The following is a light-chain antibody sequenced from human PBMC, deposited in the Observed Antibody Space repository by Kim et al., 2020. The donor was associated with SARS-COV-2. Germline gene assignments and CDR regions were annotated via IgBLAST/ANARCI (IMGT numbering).Light chain of an antibody. J-gene: IGLJ3*02. CDR3: LLSYSGARV. Sequence: QAVVTQEPSLTVSPGGTVTLTCGSSTGAVTSGHYPYWFQQKPGQAPRTLIYETSNKYSWTPARFSGSLLGGKAALTLSGAQPEDEAEYYCLLSYSGARVFGGGTQLTVL. CDR2: ETS. CDR1: TGAVTSGHY. V-gene: IGLV7-46*01.